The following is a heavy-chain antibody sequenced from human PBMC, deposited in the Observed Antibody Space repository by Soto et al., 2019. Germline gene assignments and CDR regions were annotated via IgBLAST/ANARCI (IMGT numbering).Heavy chain of an antibody. Sequence: WETLSLTCTVSGGSISGHYWSWIRQPAGKGLEWIGRFYTSGRTNYNPSLKSRLTMSVDTSKNQFSLKLNSVTAADTAVYYCARAFGGDEYFQHWGQGTLVTVSS. J-gene: IGHJ1*01. CDR3: ARAFGGDEYFQH. D-gene: IGHD4-17*01. CDR2: FYTSGRT. CDR1: GGSISGHY. V-gene: IGHV4-4*07.